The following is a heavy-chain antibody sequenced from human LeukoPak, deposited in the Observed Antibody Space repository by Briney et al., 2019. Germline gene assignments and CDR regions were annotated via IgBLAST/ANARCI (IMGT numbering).Heavy chain of an antibody. V-gene: IGHV3-23*01. CDR2: ISGSGGST. Sequence: PGGSLRLSCAASGFTFSSYAMSWVRQAPGKGLEWVSAISGSGGSTYYADSVKGRFTISRDNSKNTLYLQMNSLRAEDTAVYYCAKRKDYYDSSGDFDYWGQGTLVTVSS. CDR3: AKRKDYYDSSGDFDY. J-gene: IGHJ4*02. D-gene: IGHD3-22*01. CDR1: GFTFSSYA.